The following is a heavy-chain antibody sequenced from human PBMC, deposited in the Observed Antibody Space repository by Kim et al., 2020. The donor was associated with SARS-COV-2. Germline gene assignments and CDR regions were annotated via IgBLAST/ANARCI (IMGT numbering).Heavy chain of an antibody. CDR1: GFPFSSKT. CDR2: ISSTSTYI. D-gene: IGHD3-10*01. CDR3: ARAEFESNGASLDS. J-gene: IGHJ4*02. V-gene: IGHV3-21*01. Sequence: GGSLRLSCVASGFPFSSKTMHWVRQAPGKGLEWVSSISSTSTYIYSPRSLRNRFTISRDNAKNSVFLQMHSLRAEDTAVYYCARAEFESNGASLDSWGQGALVTVSS.